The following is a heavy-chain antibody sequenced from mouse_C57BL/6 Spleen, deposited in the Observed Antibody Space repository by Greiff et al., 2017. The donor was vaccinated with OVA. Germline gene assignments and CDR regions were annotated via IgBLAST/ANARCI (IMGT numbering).Heavy chain of an antibody. J-gene: IGHJ1*03. CDR2: INPSNGGT. Sequence: VQLQQPGTELVKPGASVKLSCKASGYTFTSYWMHWVKQRPGQGLEWIGNINPSNGGTTYNEKFKSKATLTVDKSSSTAYMQLSSLTSEDSAVYYCARKATAPSYWYFDVWGTGTTVTVSS. CDR1: GYTFTSYW. D-gene: IGHD1-2*01. V-gene: IGHV1-53*01. CDR3: ARKATAPSYWYFDV.